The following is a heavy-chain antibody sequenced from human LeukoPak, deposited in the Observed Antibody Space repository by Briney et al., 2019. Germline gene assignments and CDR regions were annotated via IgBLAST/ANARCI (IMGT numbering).Heavy chain of an antibody. CDR1: GGTFSSYA. V-gene: IGHV1-69*13. CDR3: ARRAEMATTNWFDT. J-gene: IGHJ5*02. D-gene: IGHD5-24*01. Sequence: ASVKVSCKASGGTFSSYAISWVRQAPGQGLEWMGGIIPIFGTANYAQKFQGRVTITADESTSTAYMELSSLRSEDTAVYYCARRAEMATTNWFDTWGQGTLVTVSS. CDR2: IIPIFGTA.